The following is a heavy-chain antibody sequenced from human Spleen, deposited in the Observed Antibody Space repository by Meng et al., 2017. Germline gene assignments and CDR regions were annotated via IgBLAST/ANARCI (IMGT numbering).Heavy chain of an antibody. CDR1: GSTFSSYA. V-gene: IGHV3-23*01. Sequence: GGSLSLSCVASGSTFSSYAMGWVRQAPGKGFEWVSAISGSGDSTYYADPVKGRFTISRDNSKNTLYLQMNSLRADEDTAVYYCAKSAVTRTRIAVAGTLDYWGQGNLVTVSS. CDR3: AKSAVTRTRIAVAGTLDY. D-gene: IGHD6-19*01. CDR2: ISGSGDST. J-gene: IGHJ4*02.